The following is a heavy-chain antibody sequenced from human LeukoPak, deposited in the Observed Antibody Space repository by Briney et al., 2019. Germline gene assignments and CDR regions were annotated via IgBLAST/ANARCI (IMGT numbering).Heavy chain of an antibody. D-gene: IGHD5-18*01. CDR2: ISAYNGNT. CDR1: GYTFTSYG. V-gene: IGHV1-18*04. CDR3: ARDGLGGRAMVTEPDY. Sequence: ASVKVSCKAFGYTFTSYGISWVRQAPGQRLEWMGWISAYNGNTNYAQKLQGRVTMTADTSTSTAYMELRSLRSDDTAVYYCARDGLGGRAMVTEPDYWGQGTLVTVSS. J-gene: IGHJ4*02.